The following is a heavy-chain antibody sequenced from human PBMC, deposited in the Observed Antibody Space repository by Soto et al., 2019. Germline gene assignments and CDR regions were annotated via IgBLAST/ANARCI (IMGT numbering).Heavy chain of an antibody. CDR2: FRDGGERT. CDR3: APHVHCSGGSCHYDAFDI. D-gene: IGHD2-15*01. V-gene: IGHV3-23*01. J-gene: IGHJ3*02. CDR1: GFIFGNYL. Sequence: EVPLLESGGGLVQPGESLRLSCAFSGFIFGNYLMTWARQAPGKGLEWVSTFRDGGERTYYADSLKGRFTISRDNSKNTLYLQMDSLGVEDTAVYYCAPHVHCSGGSCHYDAFDIRGQGTMVTVSS.